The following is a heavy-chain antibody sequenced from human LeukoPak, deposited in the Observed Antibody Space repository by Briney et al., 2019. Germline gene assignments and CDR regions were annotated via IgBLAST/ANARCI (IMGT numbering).Heavy chain of an antibody. J-gene: IGHJ4*02. CDR1: GGSISSYY. CDR2: IYYSGST. CDR3: ARDYYGSGTNDY. Sequence: PSETLSLTCTVSGGSISSYYWSWIRQPPGKGLEWIGYIYYSGSTNYNPSLKSRVTISVDTSKNQFPLKLSSVTAADTAVYYCARDYYGSGTNDYWGQGTLVTVSS. D-gene: IGHD3-10*01. V-gene: IGHV4-59*01.